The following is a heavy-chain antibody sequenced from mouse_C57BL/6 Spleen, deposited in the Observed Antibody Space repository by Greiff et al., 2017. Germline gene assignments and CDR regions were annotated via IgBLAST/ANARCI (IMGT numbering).Heavy chain of an antibody. V-gene: IGHV1-64*01. CDR3: APIYYDYGVPFAY. D-gene: IGHD2-4*01. CDR2: IHPNSGST. J-gene: IGHJ3*01. Sequence: VQLQQSGAELVKPGASVKLSCKASGYTFTSYWMHWVKQRPGQGLEWIGMIHPNSGSTNYNEKFKSKATLTVDKSSSTAYMQLSSLTSEDSAVYYCAPIYYDYGVPFAYWGQGTLVTVSA. CDR1: GYTFTSYW.